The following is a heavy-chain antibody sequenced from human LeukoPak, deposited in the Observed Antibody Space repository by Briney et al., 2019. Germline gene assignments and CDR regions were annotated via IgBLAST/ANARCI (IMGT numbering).Heavy chain of an antibody. Sequence: PGGSLRLSCAASGFTFSSYAMSWVRQAPGKGLEWVSTISYSGGSTYYADSVKGRFAISRDSSKNTLYLQMNGLRGEDTAVYYCAKDDGGSSPDAFDIWGQGTLVTVSS. D-gene: IGHD1-26*01. CDR3: AKDDGGSSPDAFDI. V-gene: IGHV3-23*01. J-gene: IGHJ3*02. CDR2: ISYSGGST. CDR1: GFTFSSYA.